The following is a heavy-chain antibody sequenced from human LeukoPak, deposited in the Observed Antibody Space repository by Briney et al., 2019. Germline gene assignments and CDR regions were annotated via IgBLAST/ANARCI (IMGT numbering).Heavy chain of an antibody. Sequence: GGSLRLSCAASGFTFSSYTMHWVRQAPGKGLEWVAVISYDGSNKYYADSVKGRFTISRDNSKNTLYLQMNSLRAEDTAVYYCAKDGGDFDWLLKNYYYYYMDVWGKGTTVTISS. CDR3: AKDGGDFDWLLKNYYYYYMDV. D-gene: IGHD3-9*01. CDR1: GFTFSSYT. J-gene: IGHJ6*03. CDR2: ISYDGSNK. V-gene: IGHV3-30*04.